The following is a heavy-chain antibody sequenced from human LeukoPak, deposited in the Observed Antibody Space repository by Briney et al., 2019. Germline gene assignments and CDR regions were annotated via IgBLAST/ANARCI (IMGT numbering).Heavy chain of an antibody. CDR1: GGSIGSSSYY. J-gene: IGHJ4*02. Sequence: SETLSLTCTVSGGSIGSSSYYWGWIRQPPGKGLEWIGSIYYSGSTYYNPSLKSRVTISVDTSKNQFSLKLSSVTAADTAVYYCAREFAPSYWGQGTLVTVSS. CDR2: IYYSGST. V-gene: IGHV4-39*07. CDR3: AREFAPSY.